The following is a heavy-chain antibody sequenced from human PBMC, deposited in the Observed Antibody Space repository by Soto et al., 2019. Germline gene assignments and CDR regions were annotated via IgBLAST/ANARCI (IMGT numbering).Heavy chain of an antibody. D-gene: IGHD3-9*01. CDR3: ARGSDILTGYYQGWPGYFDY. V-gene: IGHV4-4*02. J-gene: IGHJ4*02. Sequence: SETLSLTCAVSGGSISSSNWWSWVRQPPGKGLEWIGEIYHSGSTNNNPSLKSRVTISVDKSKNQFSLKLSSVTAADTAVYYCARGSDILTGYYQGWPGYFDYWGQGTLVTVSS. CDR1: GGSISSSNW. CDR2: IYHSGST.